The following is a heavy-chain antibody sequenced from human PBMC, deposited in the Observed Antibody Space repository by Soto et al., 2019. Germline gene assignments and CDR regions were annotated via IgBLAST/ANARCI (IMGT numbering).Heavy chain of an antibody. CDR1: GASVSSGSYY. CDR2: IYYSGST. CDR3: ARGRSSGWGNWFDP. V-gene: IGHV4-61*01. J-gene: IGHJ5*02. D-gene: IGHD6-19*01. Sequence: QVQLQESGPGLVKPSETLSLTCTVSGASVSSGSYYWSWIRQPPGKGLEWIGYIYYSGSTNYNPSLKSRVTISVDTSKTQFSQKLTSVTEADTAVYCCARGRSSGWGNWFDPWGQGTLVTVSS.